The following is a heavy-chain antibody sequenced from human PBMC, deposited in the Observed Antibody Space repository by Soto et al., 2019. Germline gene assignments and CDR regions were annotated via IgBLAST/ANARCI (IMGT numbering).Heavy chain of an antibody. CDR2: IYWDDSK. D-gene: IGHD1-26*01. J-gene: IGHJ4*02. V-gene: IGHV2-5*02. Sequence: QITLKESGPTLVKPTQPLTLTCTFSGFSLTTDRVGVGWIRQPPGEALEWLAVIYWDDSKTYRPSLESRLTITKDTSKNQMALTMTTMDSVDTATYYSAHAYGGRSLYWGQGTLVTVSS. CDR1: GFSLTTDRVG. CDR3: AHAYGGRSLY.